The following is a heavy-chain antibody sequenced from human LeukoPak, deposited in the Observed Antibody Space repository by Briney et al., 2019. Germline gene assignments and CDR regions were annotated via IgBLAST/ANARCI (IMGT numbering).Heavy chain of an antibody. Sequence: SETLSLTCTVSGGSISSYYWSWIRQPAGKRLEWIGRIYTSGSTNYNPSLKSRVTMSVDTSKNQFSLKLSSVTAADTAVYYCARGGYSGYDPNWFDPWGQGTLVTVSS. J-gene: IGHJ5*02. CDR1: GGSISSYY. CDR3: ARGGYSGYDPNWFDP. CDR2: IYTSGST. V-gene: IGHV4-4*07. D-gene: IGHD5-12*01.